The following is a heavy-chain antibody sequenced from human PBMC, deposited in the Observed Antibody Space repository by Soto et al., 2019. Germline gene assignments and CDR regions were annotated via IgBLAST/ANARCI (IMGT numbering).Heavy chain of an antibody. CDR2: INAGNGNT. CDR3: ARDATLHFDFWKKWNWFDL. Sequence: GASVKVSCKTSGYTFTKYTIHWVRQAPGQRLEWMGWINAGNGNTEYSQKFQGRVTITRDTSASTAYMELSSLRSEDSGVYYCARDATLHFDFWKKWNWFDLWGQGTQVTVS. D-gene: IGHD3-3*01. V-gene: IGHV1-3*01. CDR1: GYTFTKYT. J-gene: IGHJ5*02.